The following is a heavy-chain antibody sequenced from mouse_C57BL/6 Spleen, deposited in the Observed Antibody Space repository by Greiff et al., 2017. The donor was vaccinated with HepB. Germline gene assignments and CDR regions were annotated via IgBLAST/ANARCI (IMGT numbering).Heavy chain of an antibody. D-gene: IGHD2-1*01. CDR2: IWGDGST. CDR3: AKVGGNYSGNYYAMDY. V-gene: IGHV2-3*01. CDR1: GFSFTSYG. J-gene: IGHJ4*01. Sequence: LQESGPGLVAPSQRLSITCTVSGFSFTSYGVSWVRQPPGKGLEWLGVIWGDGSTNYHSALISRLSISKDNSKSQVFLKLNSLQTDDTATYYCAKVGGNYSGNYYAMDYWGQGTSVTVSS.